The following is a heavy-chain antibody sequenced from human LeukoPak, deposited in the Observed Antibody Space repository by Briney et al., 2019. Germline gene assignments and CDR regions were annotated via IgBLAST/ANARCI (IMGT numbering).Heavy chain of an antibody. Sequence: SETLSLTCTVSGGSISSYYWSWIRQPPGKGLEWIGYIYYSGSTNYNPSLKSRVTISVDTSKNQFSLKLSSVTAADTTVYYCATSGYSSSWYYFDYWGQGTLVTVSS. D-gene: IGHD6-13*01. CDR1: GGSISSYY. J-gene: IGHJ4*02. CDR3: ATSGYSSSWYYFDY. V-gene: IGHV4-59*08. CDR2: IYYSGST.